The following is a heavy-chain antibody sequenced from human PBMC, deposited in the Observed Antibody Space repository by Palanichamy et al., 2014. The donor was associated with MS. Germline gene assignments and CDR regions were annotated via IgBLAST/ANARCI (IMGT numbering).Heavy chain of an antibody. CDR3: ARASMDV. CDR1: GFTFSDHD. CDR2: TRNKANSYTT. Sequence: EVQLVESGGGLVQPGGSLRLSCAASGFTFSDHDMDWVRQAPGKGLEWVGRTRNKANSYTTEYAASVKGRLTISRDDSKNSLYLQMNSLKTEDTAVYYCARASMDVWGKGTTVTVSS. J-gene: IGHJ6*03. V-gene: IGHV3-72*01.